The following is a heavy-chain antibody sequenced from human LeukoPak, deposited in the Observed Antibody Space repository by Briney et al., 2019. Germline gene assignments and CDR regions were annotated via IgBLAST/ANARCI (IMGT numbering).Heavy chain of an antibody. D-gene: IGHD2-2*01. CDR2: ISAYNGNR. Sequence: ASVKASCKASGYTFTSYDINWVRQAPGQGLEWMGWISAYNGNRKYAQKFQDRVSMTTETSTNTAYMEMRSLKFDDTAVYYCVRVSSASWYLIDYWGQGTLVTVSS. V-gene: IGHV1-18*01. J-gene: IGHJ4*02. CDR1: GYTFTSYD. CDR3: VRVSSASWYLIDY.